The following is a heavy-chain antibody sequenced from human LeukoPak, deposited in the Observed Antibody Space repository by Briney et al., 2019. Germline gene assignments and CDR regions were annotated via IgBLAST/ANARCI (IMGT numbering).Heavy chain of an antibody. CDR3: ARGGSTSPTSGNYYYYGMDV. CDR2: MNPNSGNT. J-gene: IGHJ6*02. V-gene: IGHV1-8*01. Sequence: ASVKVSCKASGYTFTSYDINWMRQATGQGLEWMGWMNPNSGNTGYAQKFQGRVTMTRNTSISTAYMELSSLRSEDTAVYYCARGGSTSPTSGNYYYYGMDVWGQGTTVTVSS. D-gene: IGHD2-2*01. CDR1: GYTFTSYD.